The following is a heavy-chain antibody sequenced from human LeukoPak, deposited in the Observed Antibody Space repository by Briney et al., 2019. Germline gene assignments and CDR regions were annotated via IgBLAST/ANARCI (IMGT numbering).Heavy chain of an antibody. CDR3: AKVPKGGYFDY. CDR2: VSGSGGST. J-gene: IGHJ4*02. Sequence: GGSLRLSCAAFGFTFSNYAMSWVRQAPGKGLEWVSAVSGSGGSTYYADSVKGRFTISRDNSNNTLYLQMNSLGAEDTAVYYCAKVPKGGYFDYWGQGTLVTVSS. V-gene: IGHV3-23*01. D-gene: IGHD2-2*01. CDR1: GFTFSNYA.